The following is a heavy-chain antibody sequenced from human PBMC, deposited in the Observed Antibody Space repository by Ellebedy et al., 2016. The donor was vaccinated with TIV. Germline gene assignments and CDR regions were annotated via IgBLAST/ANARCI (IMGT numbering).Heavy chain of an antibody. CDR2: ITPNSGRT. D-gene: IGHD3-10*01. CDR1: GFSFTGYY. J-gene: IGHJ3*02. V-gene: IGHV1-2*04. Sequence: AASVKVSCKASGFSFTGYYIHWVRQAPGQGLEWMGWITPNSGRTKYAQKFQDWVTITRDTSISTAYMELTRLRSDDTAVYYCARKPGNRGDFDIWGQGTMVAVSS. CDR3: ARKPGNRGDFDI.